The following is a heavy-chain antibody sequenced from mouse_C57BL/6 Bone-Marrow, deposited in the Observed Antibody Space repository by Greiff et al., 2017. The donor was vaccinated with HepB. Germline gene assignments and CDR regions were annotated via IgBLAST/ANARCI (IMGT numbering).Heavy chain of an antibody. V-gene: IGHV7-1*01. D-gene: IGHD4-1*01. CDR1: GFTFSDFY. Sequence: EVMLVESGGGLVQSGRSLRLSCATSGFTFSDFYMEWVRQAPGKGLEWIAASRNKANDYTTEYSASVKGRFIVSRDTSQSILYLQMNAMRAEHTAIYYCARDAKTGKGYAMDYWGQGTSVTVSS. CDR3: ARDAKTGKGYAMDY. J-gene: IGHJ4*01. CDR2: SRNKANDYTT.